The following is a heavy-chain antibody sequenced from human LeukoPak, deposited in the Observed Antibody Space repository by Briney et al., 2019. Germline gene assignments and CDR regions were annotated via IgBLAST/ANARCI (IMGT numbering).Heavy chain of an antibody. Sequence: ASVKVSCKASGYTFTSYGSSWVRQAPGQGLEWMGWIGAYNGNTNYAQKPQGRVTMTTDTSTSTAYMELRSLRSDDTAVYYCARGAHVLRFLEWLSSYGMDVWGQGTTVTVSS. J-gene: IGHJ6*02. CDR3: ARGAHVLRFLEWLSSYGMDV. CDR1: GYTFTSYG. D-gene: IGHD3-3*01. CDR2: IGAYNGNT. V-gene: IGHV1-18*01.